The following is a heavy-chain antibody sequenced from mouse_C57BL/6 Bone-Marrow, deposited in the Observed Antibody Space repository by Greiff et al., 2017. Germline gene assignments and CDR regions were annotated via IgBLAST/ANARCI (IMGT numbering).Heavy chain of an antibody. CDR3: VREGGNNYYAMYH. CDR1: GFTFNTYA. CDR2: IRSKSSNYAT. D-gene: IGHD2-1*01. Sequence: GGGLVQPKGSLKLSCAAPGFTFNTYAMHWVRQAPGKGLEWAARIRSKSSNYATYYADSVKARFTNSRDDSQSILYLQMNNLKTEDTAMYHCVREGGNNYYAMYHGGRGSSDSVS. V-gene: IGHV10-3*01. J-gene: IGHJ4*01.